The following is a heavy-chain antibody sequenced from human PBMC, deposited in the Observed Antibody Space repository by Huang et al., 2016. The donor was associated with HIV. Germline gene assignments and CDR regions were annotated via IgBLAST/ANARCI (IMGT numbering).Heavy chain of an antibody. CDR3: ARDRRHCSGGSCYYSDY. V-gene: IGHV4-59*11. CDR1: GGSISSHY. J-gene: IGHJ4*01. D-gene: IGHD2-15*01. CDR2: IYYSVGS. Sequence: QVQLQESGPGLVKPSETLSLTCSVSGGSISSHYWSWIRQPPGKGLEWIGSIYYSVGSNYSPSLKSRVFISVDTSRNQFALKLSSVTAADTAVYYCARDRRHCSGGSCYYSDYWGHGTLVTVSS.